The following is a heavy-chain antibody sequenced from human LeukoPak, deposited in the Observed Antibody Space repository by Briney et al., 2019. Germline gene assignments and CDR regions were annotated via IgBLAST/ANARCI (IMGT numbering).Heavy chain of an antibody. D-gene: IGHD6-19*01. CDR1: GFIFSDYN. V-gene: IGHV3-48*04. J-gene: IGHJ4*02. Sequence: GGSLRLSCEASGFIFSDYNMNWVRQAPGKGLEWLSFIDSSSSTIYYADSVKGRFAISRDNAKNSLYLQMNSLRAEDTALYHCARAAYSSGWYSSADYWGQGTLVTVSS. CDR3: ARAAYSSGWYSSADY. CDR2: IDSSSSTI.